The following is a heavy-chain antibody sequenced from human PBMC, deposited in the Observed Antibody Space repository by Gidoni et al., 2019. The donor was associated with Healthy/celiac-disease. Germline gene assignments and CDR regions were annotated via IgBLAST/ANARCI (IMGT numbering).Heavy chain of an antibody. J-gene: IGHJ5*02. Sequence: QLQLQESGPGLVKPSETLSLTCTVSGGSISSSSYYWGWIRQPPGKGLEWIGSNYYSGSPYYNPSLKSRVTISVDTSKNQFSLKLSSVTAADTAVYYCARPIAAAGTGWFDPWGQGTLVTVSS. CDR2: NYYSGSP. CDR1: GGSISSSSYY. CDR3: ARPIAAAGTGWFDP. V-gene: IGHV4-39*01. D-gene: IGHD6-13*01.